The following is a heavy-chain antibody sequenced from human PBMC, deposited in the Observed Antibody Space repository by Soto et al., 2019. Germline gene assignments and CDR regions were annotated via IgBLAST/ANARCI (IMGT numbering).Heavy chain of an antibody. CDR1: GYSFTNYW. Sequence: PGESLKISCKGSGYSFTNYWIGWLRQKPGKGLEWVGIIYPGDSDIRYSPSFQGQVTISADKSITTAYLQWSSLKASDTAMYYCARHLGCSSTSCYAFDIWGQGTMVTVSS. J-gene: IGHJ3*02. D-gene: IGHD2-2*01. V-gene: IGHV5-51*01. CDR2: IYPGDSDI. CDR3: ARHLGCSSTSCYAFDI.